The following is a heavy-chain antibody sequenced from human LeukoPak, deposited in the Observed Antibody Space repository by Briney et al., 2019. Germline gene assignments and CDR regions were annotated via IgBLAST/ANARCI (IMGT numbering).Heavy chain of an antibody. CDR2: IYSGGST. J-gene: IGHJ4*02. Sequence: GGSLRPSCAASGFTVSSNYMSWVRQAPGKGLEWVSVIYSGGSTYYADSVKGRFTISRDNSKNTMYLQMNSLRVEDTAVYYCAKGDTGYTSAWYVVDYWGQGTLVTVSS. D-gene: IGHD6-19*01. CDR1: GFTVSSNY. V-gene: IGHV3-66*01. CDR3: AKGDTGYTSAWYVVDY.